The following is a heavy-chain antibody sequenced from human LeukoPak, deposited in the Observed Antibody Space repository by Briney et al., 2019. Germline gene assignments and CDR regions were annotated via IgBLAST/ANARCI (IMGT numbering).Heavy chain of an antibody. CDR2: INPNTSGT. CDR3: ARRYCSDTLCYFFDY. CDR1: GGTFSSYA. J-gene: IGHJ4*02. D-gene: IGHD2-15*01. V-gene: IGHV1-2*02. Sequence: ASVKVSCKASGGTFSSYAISWVRQAPGQGLEWMGWINPNTSGTNYAQKFQGRVTMTRDTSINTAYMELNRLRPDDTAVFYCARRYCSDTLCYFFDYWGQGTLVTVSS.